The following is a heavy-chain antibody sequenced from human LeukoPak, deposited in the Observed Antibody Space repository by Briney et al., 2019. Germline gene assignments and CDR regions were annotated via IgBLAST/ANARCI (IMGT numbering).Heavy chain of an antibody. V-gene: IGHV1-18*04. CDR1: GYTFTSYG. D-gene: IGHD3-16*01. J-gene: IGHJ4*02. Sequence: ASVKVSCKASGYTFTSYGISWVRQAPGQGREWMGCICAYNGNTNYAQKLQGRVTMTTDTSTSTAYMELRSLRSDDTAVYYCAADTYYDYVWGSYDFDYWGQGTLVTVSS. CDR2: ICAYNGNT. CDR3: AADTYYDYVWGSYDFDY.